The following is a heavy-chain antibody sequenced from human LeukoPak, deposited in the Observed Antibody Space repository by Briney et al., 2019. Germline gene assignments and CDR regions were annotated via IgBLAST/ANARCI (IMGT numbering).Heavy chain of an antibody. CDR1: GFTFSSYA. CDR2: ISSYGGST. V-gene: IGHV3-64*01. J-gene: IGHJ4*02. CDR3: AKDPTHYRVWDYYETIGLSY. Sequence: GGSLRLSCAASGFTFSSYAMHWVRQAPGKGLEYVSAISSYGGSTYYANSVKGRFTISRDNSKNTLNLQMNSLRAEDTAVYYCAKDPTHYRVWDYYETIGLSYWGQGTLVTVSS. D-gene: IGHD3-22*01.